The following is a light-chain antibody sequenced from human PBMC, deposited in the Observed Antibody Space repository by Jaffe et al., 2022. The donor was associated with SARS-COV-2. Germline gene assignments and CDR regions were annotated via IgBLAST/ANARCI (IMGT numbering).Light chain of an antibody. Sequence: DIVMTQSPLSLPVTLGQPASISCRSSQSLVHIHGVIYLNWFHQRPGQSPRRLIYKVSNRDSGVPDRFSGSGSDTDFTLLISRVEAEDVGLYYCMQSGYWPYTFGQGTKLEIK. CDR3: MQSGYWPYT. J-gene: IGKJ2*01. CDR2: KVS. CDR1: QSLVHIHGVIY. V-gene: IGKV2-30*02.